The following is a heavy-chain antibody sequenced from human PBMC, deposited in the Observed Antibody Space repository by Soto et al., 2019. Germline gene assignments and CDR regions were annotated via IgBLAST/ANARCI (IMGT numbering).Heavy chain of an antibody. CDR3: ARPTNYDILTGYAH. CDR2: IYYSGST. J-gene: IGHJ4*02. Sequence: SETLSLTCTVSGGSISSSSYYWGWIRQPPGKGLERIGSIYYSGSTYYNPSLKSRDTISVDTSKNQFSLKLSSVTAADTAVYYCARPTNYDILTGYAHWGQGTLVTVS. D-gene: IGHD3-9*01. V-gene: IGHV4-39*01. CDR1: GGSISSSSYY.